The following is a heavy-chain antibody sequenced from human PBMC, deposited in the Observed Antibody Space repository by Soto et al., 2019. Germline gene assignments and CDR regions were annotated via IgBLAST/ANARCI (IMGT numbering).Heavy chain of an antibody. CDR1: GFTFSSYA. D-gene: IGHD2-8*02. CDR2: ISDSGGSP. V-gene: IGHV3-23*01. CDR3: ARYALGLSPWWYNWFDR. J-gene: IGHJ5*02. Sequence: VQLLESGGGLVQPGGSLRLSCAASGFTFSSYAMNWVHQTPGEGLEWVSGISDSGGSPYYADSVEGRFTISRDNSKNTLYLQMDSLRAEDTGVYYCARYALGLSPWWYNWFDRWGQGTLVSVSS.